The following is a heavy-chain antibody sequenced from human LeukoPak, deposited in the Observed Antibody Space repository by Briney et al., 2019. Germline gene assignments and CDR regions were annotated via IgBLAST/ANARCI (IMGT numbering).Heavy chain of an antibody. J-gene: IGHJ4*02. CDR3: ARDSGLLWFGESEYYFDY. V-gene: IGHV4-4*07. CDR1: GGSISSYY. CDR2: IYTSGST. Sequence: SETLSLTCTVSGGSISSYYWSWIRQPAGKGLEWIGRIYTSGSTNYNPSLKSRVTMSVDTSKNQFSLKLSSVTAADTAVYYCARDSGLLWFGESEYYFDYWGQGTLVTVSS. D-gene: IGHD3-10*01.